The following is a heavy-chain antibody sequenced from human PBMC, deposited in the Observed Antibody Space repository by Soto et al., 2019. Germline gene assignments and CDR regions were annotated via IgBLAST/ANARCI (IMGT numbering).Heavy chain of an antibody. CDR1: GGSFSSYA. J-gene: IGHJ4*02. D-gene: IGHD6-6*01. V-gene: IGHV1-69*01. CDR3: AREYRSSSGRFDN. Sequence: QVQLVQSGAEVKKPGSSVKVSCKASGGSFSSYAISWVRQAPGQGLEWMGGISPIFGTPSYAQKFQGRVTITADESTSTAYMELSSLRSEDTAVYYCAREYRSSSGRFDNWGQGTLVTVSS. CDR2: ISPIFGTP.